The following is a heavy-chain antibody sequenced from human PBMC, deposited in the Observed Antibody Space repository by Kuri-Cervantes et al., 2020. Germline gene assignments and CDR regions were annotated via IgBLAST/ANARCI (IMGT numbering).Heavy chain of an antibody. CDR1: GGSISSYY. D-gene: IGHD5-24*01. CDR3: ARGLKSWLQLGAFDI. J-gene: IGHJ3*02. Sequence: GSLRLSCTVAGGSISSYYWSWIRQPPGRGLEWIGYISYSGITIYNPSLKSRVTLSVATSKNQFSLKLSSVTAAATAVYYCARGLKSWLQLGAFDIWGQGTTVTVSS. CDR2: ISYSGIT. V-gene: IGHV4-59*12.